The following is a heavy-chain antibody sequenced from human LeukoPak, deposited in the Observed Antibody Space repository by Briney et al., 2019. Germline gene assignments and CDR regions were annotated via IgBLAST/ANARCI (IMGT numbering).Heavy chain of an antibody. V-gene: IGHV1-2*06. CDR2: INPNSGGT. Sequence: ASVKVSCKASGYTFTGYYMHWVRQAPGQGLEWMGRINPNSGGTNYAQKFQGRVTMTRDTSISTAYMELSRLRSDDTAVYYCARGTPLRCSGGSCYSRWFDPWGQGTLVTVSS. CDR1: GYTFTGYY. D-gene: IGHD2-15*01. CDR3: ARGTPLRCSGGSCYSRWFDP. J-gene: IGHJ5*02.